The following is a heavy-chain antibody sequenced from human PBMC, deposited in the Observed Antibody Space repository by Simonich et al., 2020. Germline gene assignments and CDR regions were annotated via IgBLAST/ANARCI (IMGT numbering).Heavy chain of an antibody. Sequence: EVQLVESGGGLVQPGGSLRLSCAASGFTFSSYWMHWVRQAPGKGLVWCSLSNSDGSSTSYADSVKGRFTISRDNAKNTLYLQMNSLRAEDTAVYYCARDYSNYDAFDIWGQGTMVTVSS. CDR2: SNSDGSST. CDR1: GFTFSSYW. CDR3: ARDYSNYDAFDI. D-gene: IGHD4-4*01. J-gene: IGHJ3*02. V-gene: IGHV3-74*01.